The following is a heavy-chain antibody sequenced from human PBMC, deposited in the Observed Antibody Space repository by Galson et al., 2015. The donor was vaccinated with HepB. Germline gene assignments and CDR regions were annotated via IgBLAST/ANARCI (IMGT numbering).Heavy chain of an antibody. Sequence: QSGAEVKKPGESLKIACKGSGYNFTAYWIGWVRQVPGKGLEWVGIVYPGDSDARYSPSFQGQVIISSDKSISTAYLQWTYLKASDTGIYSCAKTRAPLDYNMDVWGKGTTVIVSS. CDR1: GYNFTAYW. CDR2: VYPGDSDA. CDR3: AKTRAPLDYNMDV. V-gene: IGHV5-51*03. J-gene: IGHJ6*03.